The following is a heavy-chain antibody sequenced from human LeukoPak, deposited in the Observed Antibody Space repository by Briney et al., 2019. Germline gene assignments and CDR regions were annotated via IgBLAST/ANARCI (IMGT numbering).Heavy chain of an antibody. Sequence: GASVKVSCKASGYTFTGYYMHWVRQAPGQGLEWMGWINPNSGGTNYAQKFQGRVTMTRDTSISTAYMELSRLRSDDTAVYYCAIRYRVPADLAVAGPFDYWGQGTLVTVSS. V-gene: IGHV1-2*02. CDR3: AIRYRVPADLAVAGPFDY. J-gene: IGHJ4*02. CDR2: INPNSGGT. D-gene: IGHD6-19*01. CDR1: GYTFTGYY.